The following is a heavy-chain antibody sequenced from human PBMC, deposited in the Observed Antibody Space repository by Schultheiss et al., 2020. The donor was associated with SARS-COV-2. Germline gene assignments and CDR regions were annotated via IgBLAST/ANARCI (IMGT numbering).Heavy chain of an antibody. V-gene: IGHV4-34*01. Sequence: SETLSLTCTVSGGSISSYYWSWIRQPAGKGLEWIGEINHSGSTNYNPSLKSRVTISVDTSKNQFSLKLSSVTAADTAVYYCARAPRHGSVTQSLYGMDVWGQGTTVTVSS. J-gene: IGHJ6*02. D-gene: IGHD5/OR15-5a*01. CDR3: ARAPRHGSVTQSLYGMDV. CDR1: GGSISSYY. CDR2: INHSGST.